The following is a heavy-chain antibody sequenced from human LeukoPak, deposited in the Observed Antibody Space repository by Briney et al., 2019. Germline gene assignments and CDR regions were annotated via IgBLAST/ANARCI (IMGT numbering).Heavy chain of an antibody. CDR2: INHSGST. J-gene: IGHJ6*04. CDR3: ARSGDYGDYGQNYYYYGMDV. V-gene: IGHV4-34*01. D-gene: IGHD4-17*01. Sequence: PSETLSLTCAVYGGSFSGYYWSWIRQPPGKGLEWIGEINHSGSTNYNPSLKSRVTISVDTSKNQFALKLSSVTAADTAVYYCARSGDYGDYGQNYYYYGMDVWGKGTTVTVSS. CDR1: GGSFSGYY.